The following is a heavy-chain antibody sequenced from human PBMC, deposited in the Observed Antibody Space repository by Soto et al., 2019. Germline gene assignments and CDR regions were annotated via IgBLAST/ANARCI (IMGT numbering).Heavy chain of an antibody. D-gene: IGHD1-7*01. CDR2: ISYEGSNK. J-gene: IGHJ3*02. CDR3: SNVRGGYNWNYRTAYDAFDI. Sequence: SGGSLRLFRAASGFTFSSYGMHWLRQAPGKGLERVAVISYEGSNKYYAESVKSRFTIFRDNSKNMLYLQMNSLRAEYTALYYCSNVRGGYNWNYRTAYDAFDIWGQGTMVTVSS. V-gene: IGHV3-30*18. CDR1: GFTFSSYG.